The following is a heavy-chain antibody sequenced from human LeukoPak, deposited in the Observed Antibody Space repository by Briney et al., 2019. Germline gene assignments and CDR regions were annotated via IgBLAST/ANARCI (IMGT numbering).Heavy chain of an antibody. D-gene: IGHD1-26*01. CDR3: ARRELGIVGATTTFDI. J-gene: IGHJ3*02. V-gene: IGHV5-51*01. CDR2: IYPGDSDT. CDR1: GFTFSSYW. Sequence: SGGSLRLSCAASGFTFSSYWIGWVRQMPGKGLEWMGIIYPGDSDTRYSPSFQGQVTISADKSISTAYLQWSSLKASDTAMYYCARRELGIVGATTTFDIWGQGTMVTVSS.